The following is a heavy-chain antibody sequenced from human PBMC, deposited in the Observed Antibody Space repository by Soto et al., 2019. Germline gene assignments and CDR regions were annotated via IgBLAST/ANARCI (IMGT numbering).Heavy chain of an antibody. D-gene: IGHD4-17*01. J-gene: IGHJ4*02. Sequence: QVQLVESGGGVVQPGRSLRLSCAASGFTFSSYGMHWVRQAPGKGLEWVAVISYDGSNKYYADSVKGRFTISRDNSKNTLYLQMNSLRAEDTAVYYCAKDIEPEDGDYVPHYWGQGTLVTVSS. CDR3: AKDIEPEDGDYVPHY. CDR2: ISYDGSNK. CDR1: GFTFSSYG. V-gene: IGHV3-30*18.